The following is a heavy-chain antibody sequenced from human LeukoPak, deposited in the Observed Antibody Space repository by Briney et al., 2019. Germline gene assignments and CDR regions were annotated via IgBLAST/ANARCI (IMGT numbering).Heavy chain of an antibody. CDR3: ARDFNYYGSGSFWFDP. J-gene: IGHJ5*02. Sequence: SETLSLTCTVSGGPVSSNSYYWSWIRQPPGKGLEWIGYIHYSGSTNYNPSLKSRVTISIDTSKNQFSLKLSSVTAADTAVYYCARDFNYYGSGSFWFDPRGQGTLVTVSS. CDR1: GGPVSSNSYY. V-gene: IGHV4-61*01. D-gene: IGHD3-10*01. CDR2: IHYSGST.